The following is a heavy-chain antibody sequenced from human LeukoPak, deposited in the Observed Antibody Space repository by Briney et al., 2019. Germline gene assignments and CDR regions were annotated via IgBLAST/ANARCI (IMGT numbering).Heavy chain of an antibody. V-gene: IGHV3-30*02. Sequence: GGSLRLSCAASGFTFSSYGMHWVRQAPGKGLEWVAFIRYDGSNKYYADSVKGRFTISRDNSMNTLYLQMNNLRAEDTAVYYCATNGSGSYYADDAFDIWGQGTMVTVSS. D-gene: IGHD1-26*01. CDR1: GFTFSSYG. CDR2: IRYDGSNK. J-gene: IGHJ3*02. CDR3: ATNGSGSYYADDAFDI.